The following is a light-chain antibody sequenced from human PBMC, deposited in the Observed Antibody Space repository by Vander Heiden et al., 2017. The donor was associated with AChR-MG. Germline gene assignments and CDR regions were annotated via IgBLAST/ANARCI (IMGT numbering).Light chain of an antibody. J-gene: IGLJ2*01. CDR3: QVWDSSTVI. Sequence: SYALPQPLSVSVAVGQRARFSCGGNNIGSKSGHWYQQKPGQAPVLVIYRDNNRPSGIPERFSGSNSGNTATLTISRAQAGDEADYYCQVWDSSTVIFGGGTKLTVL. CDR1: NIGSKS. V-gene: IGLV3-9*01. CDR2: RDN.